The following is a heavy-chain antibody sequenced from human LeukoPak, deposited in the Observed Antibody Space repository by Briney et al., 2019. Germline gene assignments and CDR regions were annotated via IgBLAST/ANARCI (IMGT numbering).Heavy chain of an antibody. J-gene: IGHJ4*02. CDR1: GFTFSSYA. CDR3: ARDPLSGYDSYAYYFDY. V-gene: IGHV3-30*04. CDR2: ISYDGSNK. Sequence: GGSLRLSCAASGFTFSSYAMHWVRQAPGKGLEWVAVISYDGSNKYYADSVKGRFTISRDNSKNTLYLQMNSLRAEDTAVYYCARDPLSGYDSYAYYFDYWGQGTLVTVSS. D-gene: IGHD3-16*01.